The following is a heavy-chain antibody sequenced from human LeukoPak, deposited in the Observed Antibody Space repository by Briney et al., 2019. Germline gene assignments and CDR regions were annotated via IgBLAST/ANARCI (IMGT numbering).Heavy chain of an antibody. D-gene: IGHD2-2*01. V-gene: IGHV6-1*01. CDR1: GDSVSSNSVT. CDR2: TYYRSTWYN. Sequence: SQTLSLTCAISGDSVSSNSVTWNWIRQSPSRGLEWLGRTYYRSTWYNDYAVSVRGRVTVNPDTSKNQFSLHLNSVTPEDTAVYYCARRLTQYDCFDPWGQGILVTVSS. J-gene: IGHJ5*02. CDR3: ARRLTQYDCFDP.